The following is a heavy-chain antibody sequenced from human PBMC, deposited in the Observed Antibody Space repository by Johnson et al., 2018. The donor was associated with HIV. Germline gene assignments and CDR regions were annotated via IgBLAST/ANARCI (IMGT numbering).Heavy chain of an antibody. CDR3: TRILLDNSGWPRGAFDI. CDR1: GFTFSSYW. V-gene: IGHV3-7*01. J-gene: IGHJ3*02. D-gene: IGHD6-19*01. Sequence: VQLVESGGGVVQPGRSLRLSCAASGFTFSSYWMSWVRQAPGKGLEWVANIKQDGSDKHSVDSVKGRFTISRDNAKNSLFLQINSLRAEDTAIYYCTRILLDNSGWPRGAFDIWGQGTMVTVSS. CDR2: IKQDGSDK.